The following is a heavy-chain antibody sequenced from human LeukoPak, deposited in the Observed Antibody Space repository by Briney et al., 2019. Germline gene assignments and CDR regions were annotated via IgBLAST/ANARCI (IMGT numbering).Heavy chain of an antibody. CDR2: INHSGST. J-gene: IGHJ4*02. Sequence: PSETLSLTCAVYGGSFSGYYWSWIRQPPGKGLEWIGKINHSGSTNYNPSLKSRVTISVDTSKNQFSLKLSSVTAADTAVYYCARYCSSTRCYNRFDYWGQGTLVTVSS. D-gene: IGHD2-2*01. CDR1: GGSFSGYY. V-gene: IGHV4-34*01. CDR3: ARYCSSTRCYNRFDY.